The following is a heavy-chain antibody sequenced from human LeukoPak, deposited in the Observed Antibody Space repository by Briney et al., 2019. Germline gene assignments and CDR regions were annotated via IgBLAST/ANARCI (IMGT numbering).Heavy chain of an antibody. CDR1: GYTFSSYG. J-gene: IGHJ5*02. Sequence: ASVKVSCKTSGYTFSSYGISWVRQAPGQGLEWMGWISTYNGETNYAQKLQGRVTMTTDTSTTTGYMELRSLRSDDTAVYYCARGILKDDVLTSPWGQGTLVTVSS. CDR2: ISTYNGET. D-gene: IGHD3-9*01. CDR3: ARGILKDDVLTSP. V-gene: IGHV1-18*01.